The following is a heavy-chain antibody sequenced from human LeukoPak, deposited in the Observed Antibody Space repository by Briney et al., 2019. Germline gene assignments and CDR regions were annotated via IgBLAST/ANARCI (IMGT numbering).Heavy chain of an antibody. CDR3: AREFYYDSSGPHFDY. V-gene: IGHV3-20*04. CDR2: INWNGGST. CDR1: GFTFSNAW. J-gene: IGHJ4*02. Sequence: GGSLRLSCAASGFTFSNAWMSWVRQAPGKGLEWVSGINWNGGSTGYADSVKGRFTISRDNAKNSLYLQMNSLRAEDTALYYCAREFYYDSSGPHFDYWGQGTLVTVSS. D-gene: IGHD3-22*01.